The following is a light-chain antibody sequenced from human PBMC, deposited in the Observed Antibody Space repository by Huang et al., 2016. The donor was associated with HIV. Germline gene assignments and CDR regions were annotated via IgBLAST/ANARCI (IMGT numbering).Light chain of an antibody. V-gene: IGKV3-15*01. CDR3: QQYNNWPPMYT. Sequence: EIVMTQSPATLPVSPGERATLSCRASQSVSSNLAWYQQKPGQAPRLLIYGASTRATGIPARFSALGSGTEFTLTISSLQSEDFAVYYCQQYNNWPPMYTFGQGTNLEIK. CDR2: GAS. J-gene: IGKJ2*01. CDR1: QSVSSN.